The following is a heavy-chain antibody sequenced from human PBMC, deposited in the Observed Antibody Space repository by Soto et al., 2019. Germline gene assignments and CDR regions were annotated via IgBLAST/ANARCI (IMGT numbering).Heavy chain of an antibody. Sequence: QVQLMESGGGVVLPGKSLRLTCTASGFTFSNYAVHWVRQAPGKRPEWVAGVSYDGRKQYYADSLKGRVTISRDNSKKTIYLQINSLRPDDTPLFYCARDISSVVGTRGDAFDFWGQGTMVTVSS. CDR1: GFTFSNYA. D-gene: IGHD6-19*01. CDR3: ARDISSVVGTRGDAFDF. CDR2: VSYDGRKQ. V-gene: IGHV3-30*04. J-gene: IGHJ3*01.